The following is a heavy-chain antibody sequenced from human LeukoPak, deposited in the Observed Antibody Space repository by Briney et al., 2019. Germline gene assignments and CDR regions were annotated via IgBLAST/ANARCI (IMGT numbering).Heavy chain of an antibody. Sequence: PGGSLRLSCAASGFTFSSYSMNWVRQAPGKGLEWVSSISSSSSYIYYADSVKGRFTISRDNAKNSLYLQMNSLRAEDTAVYYCARGPSWSGYFDYWGQGTLVTVSS. CDR3: ARGPSWSGYFDY. V-gene: IGHV3-21*01. CDR1: GFTFSSYS. D-gene: IGHD3-3*01. CDR2: ISSSSSYI. J-gene: IGHJ4*02.